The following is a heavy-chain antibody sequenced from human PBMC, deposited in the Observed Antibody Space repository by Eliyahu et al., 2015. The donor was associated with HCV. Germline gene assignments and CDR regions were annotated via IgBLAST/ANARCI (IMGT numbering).Heavy chain of an antibody. CDR3: ARDEAWYDYGDSNWFDP. D-gene: IGHD4-17*01. CDR2: ISYDGSNK. V-gene: IGHV3-30*03. J-gene: IGHJ5*02. Sequence: QVQLVESGGGVVQPGRSLRLSCAASGFTFSSYGMHWVRQAPGKGLEWVAVISYDGSNKYYADSVKGRFTISRDNSKNTLYLQMNSLRAEDTAVYYCARDEAWYDYGDSNWFDPWGQGTLVTVSS. CDR1: GFTFSSYG.